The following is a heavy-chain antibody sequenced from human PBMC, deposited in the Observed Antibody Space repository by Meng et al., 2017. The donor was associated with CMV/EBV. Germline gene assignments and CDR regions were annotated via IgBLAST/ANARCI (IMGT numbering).Heavy chain of an antibody. D-gene: IGHD3-10*01. Sequence: ESLKISRAASGFSFSSYSMNLVRQAPGKGLEWVSSISSSSRYIYYADSVKGRFTISRDNAKNSLYLQMNSLRAEDTAVCYCARLYTGYFDYWGQGTLVTVSS. CDR1: GFSFSSYS. CDR3: ARLYTGYFDY. CDR2: ISSSSRYI. J-gene: IGHJ4*02. V-gene: IGHV3-21*01.